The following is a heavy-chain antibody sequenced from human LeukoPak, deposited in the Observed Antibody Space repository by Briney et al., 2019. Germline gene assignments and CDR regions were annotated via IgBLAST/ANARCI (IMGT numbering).Heavy chain of an antibody. J-gene: IGHJ3*02. D-gene: IGHD3-10*01. CDR3: TCDYKKSFDI. V-gene: IGHV3-48*03. Sequence: QPGGSLRLSCAGFGFILRKYDMNPVRQAPGKGLEWVSYISTSGRTVYYADSVTGRFTFSRDNAKNSLFLQMNSLRAEDTAVYYYTCDYKKSFDIWGQGTMVTVSS. CDR2: ISTSGRTV. CDR1: GFILRKYD.